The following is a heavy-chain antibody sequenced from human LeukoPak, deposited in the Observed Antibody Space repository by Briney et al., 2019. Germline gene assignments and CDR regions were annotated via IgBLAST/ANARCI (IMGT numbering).Heavy chain of an antibody. CDR2: IIPIFGIA. CDR1: GGTFSSYA. J-gene: IGHJ4*02. CDR3: ARPLPYCGGDCYSLDY. D-gene: IGHD2-21*02. Sequence: VKDSCKASGGTFSSYAISWVRQAPGQGLEWMGRIIPIFGIANYAQKFQGRVTITADKSTSTAYMELSSLRSEDTAVYYCARPLPYCGGDCYSLDYWGQGTLVTVSS. V-gene: IGHV1-69*10.